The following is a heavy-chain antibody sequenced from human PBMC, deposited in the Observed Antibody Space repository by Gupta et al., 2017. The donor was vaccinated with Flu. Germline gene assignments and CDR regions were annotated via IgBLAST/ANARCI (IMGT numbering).Heavy chain of an antibody. V-gene: IGHV3-13*01. D-gene: IGHD2-8*01. CDR2: IGTAGDT. CDR3: ARGSEGYCTNGVCYLFDY. J-gene: IGHJ4*02. CDR1: GFTFSSYD. Sequence: EVQLVESGGGLVQPGGSLRLSCAASGFTFSSYDMHWVRQATGKGLEWVSAIGTAGDTYYPGSVKGRFTISRENAKNSLYLQMNSLRAGDTAVYYCARGSEGYCTNGVCYLFDYWGQGTLVTVSS.